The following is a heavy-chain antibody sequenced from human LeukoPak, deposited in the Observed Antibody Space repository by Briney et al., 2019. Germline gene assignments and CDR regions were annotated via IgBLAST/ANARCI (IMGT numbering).Heavy chain of an antibody. J-gene: IGHJ4*02. Sequence: SSETLSLTCTVSGGSISSYYWSWIRQPPGKGLEWVSSISSSSRYVYYADSVKGRFTISRDNAKNSLYLQTNSLRAEDMAVYYCARGDWSLDNWGQGTLVTVSS. D-gene: IGHD3/OR15-3a*01. CDR2: ISSSSRYV. CDR1: GGSISSYY. CDR3: ARGDWSLDN. V-gene: IGHV3-21*01.